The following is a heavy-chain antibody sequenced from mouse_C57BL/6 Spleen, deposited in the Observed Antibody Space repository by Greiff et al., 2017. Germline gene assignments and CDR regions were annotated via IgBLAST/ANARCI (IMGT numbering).Heavy chain of an antibody. CDR1: GYAFTNYL. CDR2: INPGSGGT. V-gene: IGHV1-54*01. Sequence: QVQLQQSGAELVRPGTSVKVSCKASGYAFTNYLIEWVKQRPGQGLEWIGGINPGSGGTNYNEKFKGKATLTADKSSSTAYMQLSSLTSEDSAVYVCARGKIYEGYYRYWGQGTTLTVSS. CDR3: ARGKIYEGYYRY. D-gene: IGHD2-3*01. J-gene: IGHJ2*01.